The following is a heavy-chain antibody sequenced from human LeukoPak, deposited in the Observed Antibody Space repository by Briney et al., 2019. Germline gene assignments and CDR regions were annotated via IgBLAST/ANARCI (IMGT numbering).Heavy chain of an antibody. Sequence: GASVKVSCKASGYTFTSYYMHWVRQAPGQGLEWMGIINPSGGSTSYAQKFQGRVTMTRDTSTSTVYMELSSLRSEDTAVYYCARLAIRGIDFSNPEFDPWGQGTLVTVSS. CDR3: ARLAIRGIDFSNPEFDP. D-gene: IGHD4-11*01. CDR2: INPSGGST. V-gene: IGHV1-46*01. J-gene: IGHJ5*02. CDR1: GYTFTSYY.